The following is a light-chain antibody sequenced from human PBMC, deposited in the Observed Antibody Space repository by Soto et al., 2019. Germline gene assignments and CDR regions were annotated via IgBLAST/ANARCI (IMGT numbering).Light chain of an antibody. CDR1: SSDFAVYDY. V-gene: IGLV2-14*01. CDR2: GVS. CDR3: SSHTTTGTLQV. Sequence: QSALTQPASVSGSPGQSITISCSGTSSDFAVYDYVSWYQQHPGKAPKLMLYGVSKRPSGVSDRFSGSKSGYRASLTISGLQADDEADYYCSSHTTTGTLQVFGTGTKLTVL. J-gene: IGLJ1*01.